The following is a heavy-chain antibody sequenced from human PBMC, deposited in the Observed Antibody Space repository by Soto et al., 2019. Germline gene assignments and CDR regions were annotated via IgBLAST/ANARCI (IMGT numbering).Heavy chain of an antibody. V-gene: IGHV4-59*08. CDR3: ARHAPTGQYKAVGAFDI. Sequence: SETLSLTCTVSGGSISSYYWSWIRQPPGKGLEWIGYIYYSGSTNYNPSLKSRVTISVDTSKNQFSLKLSSVTAADTAVYYCARHAPTGQYKAVGAFDIWGQGTMVTVSS. J-gene: IGHJ3*02. D-gene: IGHD1-1*01. CDR2: IYYSGST. CDR1: GGSISSYY.